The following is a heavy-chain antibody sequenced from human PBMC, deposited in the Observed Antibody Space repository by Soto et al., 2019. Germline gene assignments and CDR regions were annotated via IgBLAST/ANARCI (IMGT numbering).Heavy chain of an antibody. V-gene: IGHV3-33*01. Sequence: PGGSLRRSCGACGFTFSKYCMRWVRQAPCKGLEWVALIWNDGIRKVYVDSVKGRFTISRDNSKNTLDLQMNNLRDEDTAVYYFARDAENDQKALDDSRPGTPVAVS. CDR1: GFTFSKYC. J-gene: IGHJ4*02. CDR2: IWNDGIRK. CDR3: ARDAENDQKALDD.